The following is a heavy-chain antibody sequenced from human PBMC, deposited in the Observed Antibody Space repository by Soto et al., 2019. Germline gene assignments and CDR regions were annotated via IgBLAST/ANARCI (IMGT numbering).Heavy chain of an antibody. CDR1: GYTFTNYG. J-gene: IGHJ4*02. CDR2: VSGYNGNT. CDR3: ARDEGSHGFDS. V-gene: IGHV1-18*04. D-gene: IGHD6-19*01. Sequence: QVQLLVHSGSEVKKPGASVKVSCQASGYTFTNYGISWVRQAPGQGLEWMGWVSGYNGNTNYAQKLRGRVTMTTDTSTSTAYMELRTLRSDDTAVYYCARDEGSHGFDSWGQGTLVTVSS.